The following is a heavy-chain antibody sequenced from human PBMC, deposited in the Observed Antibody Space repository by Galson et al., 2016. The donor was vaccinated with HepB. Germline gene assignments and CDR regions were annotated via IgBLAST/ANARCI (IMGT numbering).Heavy chain of an antibody. Sequence: PALVKPTQTLTLTCTFSGFSLRTSGMCVSWIRQPPGKALEWLAFINWDDEKYYSTSLRTRLTISKDTSKNQVVLTMTNMDPVDTATYYCAREGSDYSYWYFDPWGRGTLVTVSS. J-gene: IGHJ2*01. V-gene: IGHV2-70*01. CDR2: INWDDEK. CDR3: AREGSDYSYWYFDP. CDR1: GFSLRTSGMC. D-gene: IGHD3-10*01.